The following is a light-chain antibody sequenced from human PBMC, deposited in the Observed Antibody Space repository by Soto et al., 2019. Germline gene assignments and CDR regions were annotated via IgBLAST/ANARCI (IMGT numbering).Light chain of an antibody. V-gene: IGKV3-11*01. CDR3: RQRSNWPPIT. CDR1: QSISTY. J-gene: IGKJ5*01. Sequence: EIVLTQSPATLSLSPGERATLSCRASQSISTYLAWYQQKPGQAPRLLIYDASNRATGIPARFSGSGSGTDFTLTISSLEPEDFAVYYCRQRSNWPPITFGQGTRLEIE. CDR2: DAS.